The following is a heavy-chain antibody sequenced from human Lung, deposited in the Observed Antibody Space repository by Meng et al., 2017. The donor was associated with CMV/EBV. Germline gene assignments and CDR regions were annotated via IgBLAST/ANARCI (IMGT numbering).Heavy chain of an antibody. D-gene: IGHD1-14*01. V-gene: IGHV4-39*01. J-gene: IGHJ4*02. CDR1: VGSISSSSYY. CDR2: VVYSGTT. CDR3: ARHHHSPTFDY. Sequence: QLQLQESGQGLVKPSGTLSLTCTVSVGSISSSSYYWAWIRQPPGEGLEWIGSVVYSGTTYYTSSLKSRVSISVDTSKNQFSLKLSSVTAADTAVYYCARHHHSPTFDYWGQGTLVTVSS.